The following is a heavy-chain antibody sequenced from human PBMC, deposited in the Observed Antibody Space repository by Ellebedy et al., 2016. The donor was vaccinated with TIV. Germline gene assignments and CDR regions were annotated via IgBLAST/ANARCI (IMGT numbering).Heavy chain of an antibody. J-gene: IGHJ5*02. CDR3: ANLRGS. D-gene: IGHD5-12*01. Sequence: GGSLRLXXAASGFSFSSYWMHWVRQAPGKGLEWVANIKHDGSDKYYVDSVKGRFTISRDNAKNSLYLQMNSLRAEDTAVYYCANLRGSWGQGTLVTVSS. CDR2: IKHDGSDK. CDR1: GFSFSSYW. V-gene: IGHV3-7*03.